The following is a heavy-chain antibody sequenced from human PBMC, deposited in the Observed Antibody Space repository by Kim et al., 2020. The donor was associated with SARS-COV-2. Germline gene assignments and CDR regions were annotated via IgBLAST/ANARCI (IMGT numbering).Heavy chain of an antibody. CDR3: AHGRGLDP. D-gene: IGHD4-17*01. J-gene: IGHJ5*02. CDR2: ISWDGLSS. Sequence: GGSLRLSCTASGLPFDADNMHWVRHVPGKGLEWVSLISWDGLSSYYADSVKGRFTISRDNNKNSLYLQMESLRTEDTGLYYCAHGRGLDPWGPGTLVTVS. V-gene: IGHV3-43*01. CDR1: GLPFDADN.